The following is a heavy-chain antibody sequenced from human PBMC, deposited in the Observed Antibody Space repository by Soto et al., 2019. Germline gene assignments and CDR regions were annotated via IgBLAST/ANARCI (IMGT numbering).Heavy chain of an antibody. V-gene: IGHV1-18*04. CDR2: IHGYNGNT. D-gene: IGHD3-9*01. Sequence: ASVKVSCKSSGYTFIKYGISWVRQAPGQGLEWMGWIHGYNGNTQYAQKFQGRLSVTTDTFTDTAYMELSSLMSEDTAVYYCARPPGYISDWYYFDLWGQGTQVTVSS. CDR3: ARPPGYISDWYYFDL. CDR1: GYTFIKYG. J-gene: IGHJ4*02.